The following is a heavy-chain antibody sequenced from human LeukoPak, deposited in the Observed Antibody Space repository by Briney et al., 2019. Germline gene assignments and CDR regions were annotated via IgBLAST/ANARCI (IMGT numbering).Heavy chain of an antibody. CDR3: ESNTGGVWFDR. J-gene: IGHJ5*02. CDR2: INSDGSST. V-gene: IGHV3-74*01. Sequence: GGSLTLSCAASGVTFSSYWMHWVRQAPGKGLAWVSRINSDGSSTNYADSMKGRFTIYRDNTKKTLYLQMNSLRAEDTAVYYCESNTGGVWFDRWGQGTLVTASS. CDR1: GVTFSSYW. D-gene: IGHD3-16*01.